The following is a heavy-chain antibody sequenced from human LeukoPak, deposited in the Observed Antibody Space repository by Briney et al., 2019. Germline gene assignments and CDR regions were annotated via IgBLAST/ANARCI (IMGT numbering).Heavy chain of an antibody. CDR1: GGSISSYY. CDR2: IYYSGST. V-gene: IGHV4-59*01. J-gene: IGHJ4*02. D-gene: IGHD1-1*01. Sequence: PSETLSLTCTVSGGSISSYYWSWIRQPPGKGLEWIGYIYYSGSTNYNPSLKSRITMSVDTSKNQVSLRLSSVTAADTAVYYCARSAGFTRPFDYWGQGTLVTVSS. CDR3: ARSAGFTRPFDY.